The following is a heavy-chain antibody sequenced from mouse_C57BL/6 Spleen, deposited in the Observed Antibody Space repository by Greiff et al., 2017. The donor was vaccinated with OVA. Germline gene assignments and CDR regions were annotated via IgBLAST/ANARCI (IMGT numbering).Heavy chain of an antibody. CDR3: ARLDGYLDY. D-gene: IGHD2-3*01. CDR1: GFTFSSYT. CDR2: ISGGGGNT. Sequence: DVKLVESGGGLVKPGGSLKLSCAASGFTFSSYTMSWVRQTPEKRLEWVATISGGGGNTYYPDSVKGRFTISRANAKNTLYLQMSSLGSEDTALYYCARLDGYLDYWGQGTTLTVSS. J-gene: IGHJ2*01. V-gene: IGHV5-9*01.